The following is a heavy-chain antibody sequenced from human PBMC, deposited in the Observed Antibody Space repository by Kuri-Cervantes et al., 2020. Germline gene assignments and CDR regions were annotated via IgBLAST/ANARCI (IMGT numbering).Heavy chain of an antibody. CDR3: ASGSWLEVEGIYYYYGMDV. J-gene: IGHJ6*02. D-gene: IGHD6-19*01. Sequence: GVLKISCAASGFTFGSYTMNWVRQAPGKGLEWVSSITGSSSYIYYADSVKGRFTISRDNSKNTVCLQMNSLRAEDTAVYYCASGSWLEVEGIYYYYGMDVWGQGTTVTVSS. CDR2: ITGSSSYI. V-gene: IGHV3-21*04. CDR1: GFTFGSYT.